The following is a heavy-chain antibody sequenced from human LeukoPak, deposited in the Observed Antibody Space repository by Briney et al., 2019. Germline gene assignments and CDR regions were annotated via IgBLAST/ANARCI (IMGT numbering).Heavy chain of an antibody. CDR1: GGSITSDY. J-gene: IGHJ4*02. V-gene: IGHV4-59*01. CDR2: IENSGRT. Sequence: KPSETLSLTCIVSGGSITSDYWSWIRQPPGKGLEWIGYIENSGRTEYNPSLMSRITISVDTSKIQFSLMLSPVTAADTAVYYCARGRYGGYFDCWGQGTLVTVSS. CDR3: ARGRYGGYFDC. D-gene: IGHD4-23*01.